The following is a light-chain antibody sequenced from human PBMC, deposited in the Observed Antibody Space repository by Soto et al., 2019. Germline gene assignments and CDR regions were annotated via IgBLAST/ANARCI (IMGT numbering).Light chain of an antibody. CDR1: QSVSSSY. CDR2: GTS. J-gene: IGKJ1*01. CDR3: QQHGNSRWT. V-gene: IGKV3-20*01. Sequence: EIVLTQSPDTLSLSPGERATLSCRASQSVSSSYLACYQQTPGQAPRLLICGTSNRATCIPDRFSGSGSGTDFYLSISRLAPEYCAVYCCQQHGNSRWTVRQGTKVDIK.